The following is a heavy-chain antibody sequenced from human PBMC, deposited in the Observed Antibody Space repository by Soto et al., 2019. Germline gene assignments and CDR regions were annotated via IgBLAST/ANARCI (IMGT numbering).Heavy chain of an antibody. CDR2: INSYNGVT. CDR1: GYTLSNNYG. V-gene: IGHV1-18*01. J-gene: IGHJ4*02. CDR3: ARDRQNYGSLDY. D-gene: IGHD4-17*01. Sequence: QVRLVQSGAEMKNPGASVKVSCRASGYTLSNNYGISWVRQAPGQGLEWMGWINSYNGVTNNARKFQDRVTLTTDASTTTAYMEPRSLRSDDTAIYYCARDRQNYGSLDYWVQGTLVTVSS.